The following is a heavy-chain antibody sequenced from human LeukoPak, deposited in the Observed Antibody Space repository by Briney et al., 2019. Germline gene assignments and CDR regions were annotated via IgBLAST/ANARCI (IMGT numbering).Heavy chain of an antibody. V-gene: IGHV4-59*01. CDR1: GGSISSYY. Sequence: PSETLSLTCTVSGGSISSYYWSWIRQPPGKGLEWIGYIYYSGSTNYKSSLKSRVTISVDTSKNQFSLKLSSVTAADTAVYYCARGSGWWGYWGQGTLVTVSS. CDR3: ARGSGWWGY. CDR2: IYYSGST. D-gene: IGHD6-19*01. J-gene: IGHJ4*02.